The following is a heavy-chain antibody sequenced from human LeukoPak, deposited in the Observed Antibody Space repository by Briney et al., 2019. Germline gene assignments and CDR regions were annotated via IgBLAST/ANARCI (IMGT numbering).Heavy chain of an antibody. J-gene: IGHJ4*02. Sequence: GGSLRLSCAASGFTFSTYSMSWVRQAPGKGLEWVANIKQDGSEKYYVDSVKGRFTISRDNAKNSLYLQMNSLRAEDTAVYYCARERSTHYWGQGTLVTVSS. CDR3: ARERSTHY. CDR2: IKQDGSEK. CDR1: GFTFSTYS. V-gene: IGHV3-7*01.